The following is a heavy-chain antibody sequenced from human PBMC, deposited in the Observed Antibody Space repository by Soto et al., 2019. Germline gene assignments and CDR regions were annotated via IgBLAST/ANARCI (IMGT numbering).Heavy chain of an antibody. CDR1: GFTFINFA. D-gene: IGHD3-10*01. CDR3: ARKVPGSTSRPDYWYFDL. CDR2: ISGGGDAA. J-gene: IGHJ2*01. Sequence: GGSLRLSCAGSGFTFINFAMNWVRQAPGKGLEWVSTISGGGDAAFFADSVRGRFTISRDNSKDTVTLQMNSLGVDDTAVYYCARKVPGSTSRPDYWYFDLWGRGT. V-gene: IGHV3-23*01.